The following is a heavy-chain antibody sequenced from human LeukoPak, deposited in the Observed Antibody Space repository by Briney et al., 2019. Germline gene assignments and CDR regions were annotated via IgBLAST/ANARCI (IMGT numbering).Heavy chain of an antibody. Sequence: ASLRVSCKGSGYIFPSYGLAWVRQAPGQGLEWMGWITPYNGETKYAQNFQDRLTLTTDTSTSTAYMDLRSLRSGDTPVYYCVRDHLPVGSRGNYFDFWGQGTLVTVSS. V-gene: IGHV1-18*01. CDR3: VRDHLPVGSRGNYFDF. CDR2: ITPYNGET. J-gene: IGHJ4*02. CDR1: GYIFPSYG. D-gene: IGHD1-26*01.